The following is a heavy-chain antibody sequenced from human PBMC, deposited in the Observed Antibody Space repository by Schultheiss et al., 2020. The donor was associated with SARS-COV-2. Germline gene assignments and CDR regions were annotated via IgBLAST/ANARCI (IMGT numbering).Heavy chain of an antibody. V-gene: IGHV2-26*01. J-gene: IGHJ4*02. D-gene: IGHD6-19*01. CDR3: ARVTRPDTAVAGFDY. Sequence: SGPTLVKPTQTLTLTCSFSGFSLTTSGEGVGWIRQPPGKALERLAHIFSDDEKSYSTSLRSRLTISKDPSKSQVVLAMTNIDPVDTATYFCARVTRPDTAVAGFDYWGQGTRVTVSS. CDR2: IFSDDEK. CDR1: GFSLTTSGEG.